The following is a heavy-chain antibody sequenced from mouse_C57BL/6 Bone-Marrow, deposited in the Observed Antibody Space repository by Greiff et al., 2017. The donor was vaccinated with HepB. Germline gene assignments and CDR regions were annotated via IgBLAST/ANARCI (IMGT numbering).Heavy chain of an antibody. V-gene: IGHV5-2*03. CDR1: EYEFPSHD. CDR3: AAYSNFPYAMDY. Sequence: EVKLEESGGGLVQPGESLKLSCESNEYEFPSHDMSWVRKTPEKRLELVAAINSDGGSTYYPDTMERRFIISRDNTKKTLYLQMSSLRSEDTALYYCAAYSNFPYAMDYWGQGTSVTVSS. D-gene: IGHD2-5*01. J-gene: IGHJ4*01. CDR2: INSDGGST.